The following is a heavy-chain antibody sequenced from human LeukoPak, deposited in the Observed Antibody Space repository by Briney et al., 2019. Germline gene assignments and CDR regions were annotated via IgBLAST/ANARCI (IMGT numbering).Heavy chain of an antibody. V-gene: IGHV3-20*04. CDR2: INWNGGST. J-gene: IGHJ6*04. CDR3: AELGITMIGGV. Sequence: GGSLRLSCAASAFTFDDYGMSWVRQAPGKGLEWVSGINWNGGSTDYADSVKGRFTISRDNAKNSLYLQMNSLRAEDTAVYYCAELGITMIGGVWGKGTTVTISS. CDR1: AFTFDDYG. D-gene: IGHD3-10*02.